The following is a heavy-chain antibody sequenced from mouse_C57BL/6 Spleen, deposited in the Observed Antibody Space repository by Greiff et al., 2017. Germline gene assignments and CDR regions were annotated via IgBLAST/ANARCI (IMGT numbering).Heavy chain of an antibody. D-gene: IGHD1-1*01. V-gene: IGHV1-55*01. Sequence: QVQLQQPGAELVKPGASVKMSCKASGYTFTSYWITWVKQRPGQGLEWIGDLYPGSGSTNYNEKFKSKATLTVDTSSSTAYMQLSSLTSEDSAVYYCARWGISTVVANFDYWGKGTTLTVSS. J-gene: IGHJ2*01. CDR1: GYTFTSYW. CDR2: LYPGSGST. CDR3: ARWGISTVVANFDY.